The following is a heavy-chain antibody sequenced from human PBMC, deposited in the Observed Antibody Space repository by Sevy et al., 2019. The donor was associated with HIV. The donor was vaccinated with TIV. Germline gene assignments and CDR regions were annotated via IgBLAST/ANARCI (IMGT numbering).Heavy chain of an antibody. V-gene: IGHV4-34*01. CDR2: INHSGST. CDR1: GGSFSGYY. J-gene: IGHJ4*02. D-gene: IGHD2-15*01. Sequence: SETLSLTCAVYGGSFSGYYWSWIRQPPGKGLEWIGEINHSGSTNYNPSLKSRVTISVDTSKNQFSLKLSSVTAADTAVDYCARGRYCSGGSCYSVSGGKFDYWGQGTLVTVSS. CDR3: ARGRYCSGGSCYSVSGGKFDY.